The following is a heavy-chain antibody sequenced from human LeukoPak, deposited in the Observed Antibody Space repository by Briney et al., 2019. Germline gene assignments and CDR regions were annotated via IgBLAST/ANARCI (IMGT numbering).Heavy chain of an antibody. Sequence: GESLKISCKGSGYSFTTYWIGWVRQMPGKGLEWMGIIYPGDSDTRYSPAFQGQVTFSADWSLIAAYLHWSSLKASDTAMYYCARHLTGDFFDYWGQGTLVTVSS. V-gene: IGHV5-51*01. D-gene: IGHD7-27*01. CDR3: ARHLTGDFFDY. J-gene: IGHJ4*02. CDR2: IYPGDSDT. CDR1: GYSFTTYW.